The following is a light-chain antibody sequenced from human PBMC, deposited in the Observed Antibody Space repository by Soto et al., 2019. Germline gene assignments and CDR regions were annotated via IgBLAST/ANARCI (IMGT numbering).Light chain of an antibody. CDR2: AAS. Sequence: DIQMTQSPSSVSASVGDRVTITCRASQGINNWLAWYQQKPGKAPKLLIYAASNLQSGVPSRFSGSGSGTDFTLTSSSLQPEDFATYFCQQANYSPVTFGPGTKVEIK. V-gene: IGKV1-12*01. J-gene: IGKJ3*01. CDR1: QGINNW. CDR3: QQANYSPVT.